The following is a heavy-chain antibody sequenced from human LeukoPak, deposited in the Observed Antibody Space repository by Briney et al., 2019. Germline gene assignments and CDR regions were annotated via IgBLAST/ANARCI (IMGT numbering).Heavy chain of an antibody. CDR2: IYPDDSNT. Sequence: GESLKISCQGSGYDFPIYWIGWVRQMPGQGLEWMGTIYPDDSNTIYGPSFQGQVTISADKSINTAYLEWSSLKASDTAIYYCARQGAAGKYYYYYMDVWGKGTTVTVSS. J-gene: IGHJ6*03. CDR1: GYDFPIYW. V-gene: IGHV5-51*01. CDR3: ARQGAAGKYYYYYMDV. D-gene: IGHD6-13*01.